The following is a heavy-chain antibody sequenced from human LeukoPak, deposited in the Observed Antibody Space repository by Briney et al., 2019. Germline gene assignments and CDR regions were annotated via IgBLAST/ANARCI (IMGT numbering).Heavy chain of an antibody. CDR3: ARDVGGSLDY. J-gene: IGHJ4*02. D-gene: IGHD1-26*01. Sequence: PGGSLRLSCAASGFTFSTYWMAWVRQAPGKGLERVANIKGDESARHQADSVKGRFTISRDNAKKSVYLQMSSLRGEDTAVYYCARDVGGSLDYWGQGTLVTVSS. CDR2: IKGDESAR. V-gene: IGHV3-7*01. CDR1: GFTFSTYW.